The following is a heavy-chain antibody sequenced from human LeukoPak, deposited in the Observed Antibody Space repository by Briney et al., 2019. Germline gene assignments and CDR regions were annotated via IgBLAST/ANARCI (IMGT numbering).Heavy chain of an antibody. D-gene: IGHD3-3*01. Sequence: SETLSLTCTVSGGSISSGGYYWSWIRQHPGKGLEWIGYIYYSGSTYYNPSLKSRVTISVDTSKNQFSLKLSSVTAADTAVYYCARTVGDYDFWSGSYGMDVWGQGTTVTVSS. V-gene: IGHV4-31*03. CDR3: ARTVGDYDFWSGSYGMDV. CDR2: IYYSGST. CDR1: GGSISSGGYY. J-gene: IGHJ6*02.